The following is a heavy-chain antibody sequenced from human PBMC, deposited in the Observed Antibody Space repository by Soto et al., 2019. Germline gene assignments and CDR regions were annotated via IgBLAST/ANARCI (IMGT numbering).Heavy chain of an antibody. V-gene: IGHV3-30*04. CDR3: ARDSETNGYSYDYFDY. CDR2: ISYDGSNT. D-gene: IGHD5-18*01. Sequence: QVQLVESGGGVVQPGRSLKLSCAASGFTFRTYAMHWVRQAPGKGLEWVAVISYDGSNTYYADSVKGRFTISRENSKNTLYLQMISLRTEDLAVYYCARDSETNGYSYDYFDYLGQGTLVTVSS. CDR1: GFTFRTYA. J-gene: IGHJ4*02.